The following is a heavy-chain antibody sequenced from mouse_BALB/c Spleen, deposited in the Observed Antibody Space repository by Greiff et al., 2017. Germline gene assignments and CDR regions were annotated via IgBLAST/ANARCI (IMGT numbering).Heavy chain of an antibody. CDR2: INPSSGYT. CDR1: GYTFTSYT. Sequence: VQLQQSGAELARPGASVKMSCKASGYTFTSYTMHWVKQRPGQGLEWIGDINPSSGYTNYNQKFKDKATLTADKSSSTAYMQLSSLTSEDSAVYYCARTVITTVVASFDYWGQGTTLTVSS. D-gene: IGHD1-1*01. V-gene: IGHV1-4*01. CDR3: ARTVITTVVASFDY. J-gene: IGHJ2*01.